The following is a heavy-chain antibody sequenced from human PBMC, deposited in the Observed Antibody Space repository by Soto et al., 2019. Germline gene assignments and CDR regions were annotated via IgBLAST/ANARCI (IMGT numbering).Heavy chain of an antibody. D-gene: IGHD3-22*01. CDR2: MYYSGTT. CDR3: AVVDSTGNWFDP. J-gene: IGHJ5*02. V-gene: IGHV4-39*01. CDR1: GGYISSSDFY. Sequence: TSQPMSLPCTVFGGYISSSDFYWGWLSQPPGKGLDFIGSMYYSGTTYYNPSLKNRITISVDTSKNQFSLKLISVTAADTAVYYCAVVDSTGNWFDPWGQGALVTVSS.